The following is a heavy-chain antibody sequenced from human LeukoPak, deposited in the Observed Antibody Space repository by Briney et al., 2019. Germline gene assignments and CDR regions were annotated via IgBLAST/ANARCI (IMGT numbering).Heavy chain of an antibody. CDR1: GFTFDDYA. V-gene: IGHV3-9*03. CDR2: ISWNSGSI. CDR3: ATFDY. J-gene: IGHJ4*02. Sequence: PGRSLRLSCAASGFTFDDYAMHWVRQAPGKGLEWVSGISWNSGSIGYADSVKGRFTISRDNAKNSLYLQMNSLRAEDMALYYCATFDYWGRGTLVTVSS.